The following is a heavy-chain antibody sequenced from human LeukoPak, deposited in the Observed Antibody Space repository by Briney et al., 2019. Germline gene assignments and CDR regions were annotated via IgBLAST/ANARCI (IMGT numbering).Heavy chain of an antibody. CDR2: IYYSGST. CDR3: ARDRIRAWSGFTYYDVI. CDR1: GGSISSGDYY. J-gene: IGHJ3*02. V-gene: IGHV4-30-4*08. D-gene: IGHD3-3*01. Sequence: SQTLSLTCTVSGGSISSGDYYWSWIRQPPGKGLEWIGYIYYSGSTYYNPSLKSRVTISVDTSKNQFSLKLSSVTAADTAVYYCARDRIRAWSGFTYYDVIWGQGTMVTVSS.